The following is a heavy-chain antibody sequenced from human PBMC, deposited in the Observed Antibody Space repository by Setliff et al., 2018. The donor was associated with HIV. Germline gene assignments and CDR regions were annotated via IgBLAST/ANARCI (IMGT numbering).Heavy chain of an antibody. CDR1: AVSIGGYS. J-gene: IGHJ4*02. CDR2: IYSTDTT. CDR3: ARIDPSKFWSHDY. V-gene: IGHV4-4*09. Sequence: LSLTCTVSAVSIGGYSWSWIRQSPGKGLEWIGSIYSTDTTNHNPSLESRVTMSVDTSRTQFSLKLRSVTAADTAVYYCARIDPSKFWSHDYWGRGTLVTVSS. D-gene: IGHD2-8*02.